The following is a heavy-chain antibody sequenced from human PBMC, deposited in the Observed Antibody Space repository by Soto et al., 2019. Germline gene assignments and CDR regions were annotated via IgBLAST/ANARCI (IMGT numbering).Heavy chain of an antibody. V-gene: IGHV3-53*01. Sequence: GGSLRLSRAASGVTVSSNYMGWVRQAPGEGLEWVSVIYSGGSTYYADSVKGRFTISRDNSKNTLYLQMNSLRAEDTAVYYCARANGGSAWGAAHWFEPWGQGTLVTVSS. CDR2: IYSGGST. CDR1: GVTVSSNY. CDR3: ARANGGSAWGAAHWFEP. D-gene: IGHD3-16*01. J-gene: IGHJ5*02.